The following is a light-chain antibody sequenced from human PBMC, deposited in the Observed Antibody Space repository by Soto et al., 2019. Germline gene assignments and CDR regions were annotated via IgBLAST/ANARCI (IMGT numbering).Light chain of an antibody. CDR3: SAWDNSLNGYV. CDR2: TAG. J-gene: IGLJ1*01. CDR1: SSNIGSNT. V-gene: IGLV1-44*01. Sequence: QPVLTQPLSVSASPGQRVTISCSGGSSNIGSNTVAWYQHLPGTAPPRLIFTAGQRPSGVPGRFSGSKSGTSASLAISGLQSEDVGDYYCSAWDNSLNGYVFGPGTKLTVL.